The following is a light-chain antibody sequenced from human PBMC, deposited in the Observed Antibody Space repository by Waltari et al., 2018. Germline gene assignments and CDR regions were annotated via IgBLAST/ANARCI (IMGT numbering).Light chain of an antibody. CDR3: HQYNDGPPFN. Sequence: SCRASQRVTTNLAWYQQKPGQAHRLLIYGASTRATDIPARFSGSGSGTEFTLTISSLQSEDCAVYYCHQYNDGPPFNFGQGTKLEIK. CDR2: GAS. CDR1: QRVTTN. J-gene: IGKJ2*01. V-gene: IGKV3-15*01.